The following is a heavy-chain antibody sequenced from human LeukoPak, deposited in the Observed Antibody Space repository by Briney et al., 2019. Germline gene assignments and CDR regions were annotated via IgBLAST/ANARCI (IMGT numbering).Heavy chain of an antibody. V-gene: IGHV3-48*01. CDR3: ARTYDYADYYFDY. CDR1: GFTFSSYN. CDR2: ISFSSSTI. J-gene: IGHJ4*02. D-gene: IGHD4-17*01. Sequence: TGGSLRLSCAASGFTFSSYNMNWVRQAPGKGLEWVSYISFSSSTIYYADSVKGRFTISRDNAKNSLYLQMNSLRAEDTAVYYCARTYDYADYYFDYWGPGTLVTVSS.